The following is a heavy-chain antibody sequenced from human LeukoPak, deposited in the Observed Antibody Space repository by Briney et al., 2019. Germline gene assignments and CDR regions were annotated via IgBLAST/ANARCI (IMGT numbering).Heavy chain of an antibody. J-gene: IGHJ6*02. V-gene: IGHV1-2*06. CDR1: GYTFTGYY. Sequence: ASVKVSCKASGYTFTGYYMHWVRQAPGQGLEWMGRINPNSGGTNYAQKFQGRVTMTRDTSISTAYMELSRLRSDDTAVYYCASARREQQLVRYYYYGMDVWGQGTTVTVSS. CDR2: INPNSGGT. CDR3: ASARREQQLVRYYYYGMDV. D-gene: IGHD6-13*01.